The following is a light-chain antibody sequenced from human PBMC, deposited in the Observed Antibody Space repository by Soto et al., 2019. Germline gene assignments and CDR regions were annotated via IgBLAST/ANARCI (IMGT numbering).Light chain of an antibody. Sequence: EIVLTQSPGTLSLSPGERATLSCRASQGVSSSYLAWYQQKPGQPPRLLIYGASSRATGIPDRFSGSGSGTDLTLTITRLEPEDFAVYYCQHHRTCFGGGTKVEIK. CDR3: QHHRTC. CDR1: QGVSSSY. CDR2: GAS. J-gene: IGKJ4*01. V-gene: IGKV3-20*01.